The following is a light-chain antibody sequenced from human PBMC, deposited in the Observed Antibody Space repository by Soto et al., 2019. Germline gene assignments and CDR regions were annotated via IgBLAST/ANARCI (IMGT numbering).Light chain of an antibody. V-gene: IGLV2-14*03. J-gene: IGLJ1*01. Sequence: ALTQPASVSGSPGQSITISCTGTSSDVGGYNYVSWYQQHPGKAPKLMIYDVSDRPSGISNRFSASKSGNTASLTISGLQAEDEADYYCCSYTSSSTPWVFGTGTKVTVL. CDR1: SSDVGGYNY. CDR2: DVS. CDR3: CSYTSSSTPWV.